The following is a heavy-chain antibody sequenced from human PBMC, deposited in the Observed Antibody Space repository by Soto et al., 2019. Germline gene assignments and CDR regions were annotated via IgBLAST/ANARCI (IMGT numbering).Heavy chain of an antibody. J-gene: IGHJ4*02. CDR3: ARARIVATRPVNFDY. D-gene: IGHD5-12*01. Sequence: KPSETLSLTCAVSGGSISSGGYSWSWIRQPPGKGLEWIGYIYHSGSTYYNPSLKSRVTISVDRSKNQFSLKLSSVTAADTAVYYCARARIVATRPVNFDYWGQGTLVTVSS. V-gene: IGHV4-30-2*01. CDR1: GGSISSGGYS. CDR2: IYHSGST.